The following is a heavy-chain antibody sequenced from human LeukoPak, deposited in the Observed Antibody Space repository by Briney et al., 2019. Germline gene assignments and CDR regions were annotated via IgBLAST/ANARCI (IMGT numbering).Heavy chain of an antibody. Sequence: PGGSLRLSCAASGFTLSSYAMHWVRQAPGKGLEWVAVISYDGSNKYYADSVKGRFTISRDNSKNTLYLQMNSLRAEDTAVYYCAREPRGSGRLSRVDYWGQGTLVTVSS. V-gene: IGHV3-30-3*01. J-gene: IGHJ4*02. CDR1: GFTLSSYA. CDR3: AREPRGSGRLSRVDY. D-gene: IGHD6-19*01. CDR2: ISYDGSNK.